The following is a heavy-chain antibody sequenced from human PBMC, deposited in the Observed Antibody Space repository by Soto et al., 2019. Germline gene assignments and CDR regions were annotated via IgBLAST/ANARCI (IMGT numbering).Heavy chain of an antibody. CDR2: ISSSSDYI. CDR1: GFTFSSYS. J-gene: IGHJ4*02. D-gene: IGHD3-9*01. Sequence: EVQLVESGGGLVKPGGSLRLSCPASGFTFSSYSMNWVRQAPGKGLEWVSSISSSSDYIYYADSVKGRFPISRDNAKNSLYLQMSSLRAEDTAVYYCATRYPSPDYWGQGTLVTVSS. CDR3: ATRYPSPDY. V-gene: IGHV3-21*01.